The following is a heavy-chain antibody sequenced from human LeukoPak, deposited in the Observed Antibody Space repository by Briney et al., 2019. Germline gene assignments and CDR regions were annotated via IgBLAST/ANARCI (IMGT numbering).Heavy chain of an antibody. Sequence: GGSLRLSCAASGFSFSSYGMHWVRQAPGKGLEWVAFVRYDGNNKYYADSVKGRFSISRDNSKNTLYLQMNSLRTEDTALYYCAKDGGAGDLWFGELYYYFDYWGQGTLATVSS. CDR2: VRYDGNNK. D-gene: IGHD3-10*01. CDR1: GFSFSSYG. J-gene: IGHJ4*02. V-gene: IGHV3-30*02. CDR3: AKDGGAGDLWFGELYYYFDY.